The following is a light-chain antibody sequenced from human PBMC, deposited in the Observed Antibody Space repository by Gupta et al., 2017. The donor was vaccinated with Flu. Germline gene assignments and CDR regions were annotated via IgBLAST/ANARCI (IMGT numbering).Light chain of an antibody. V-gene: IGLV2-8*01. CDR2: EVT. Sequence: QSALPQPPSASGSPGQSVTISCTGTSSDVGGFNYVSWYQQRPGMAPKLIIYEVTKRPSGVPDRFSGSKSGNTASLTVSGLQAEDEADYYCSSDAGNNKYVFGTGTKVTIL. J-gene: IGLJ1*01. CDR3: SSDAGNNKYV. CDR1: SSDVGGFNY.